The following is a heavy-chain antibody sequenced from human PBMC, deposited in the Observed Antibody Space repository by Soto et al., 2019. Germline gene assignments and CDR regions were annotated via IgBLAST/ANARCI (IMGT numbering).Heavy chain of an antibody. CDR2: INHSGST. V-gene: IGHV4-34*01. J-gene: IGHJ4*02. CDR3: ARDKITGLFDY. Sequence: SETLSLTCAVYGGSFSGYYWSWIRQPPGTGLEWIGEINHSGSTNYNPSLKSRVTISVDTSKNQFSLKLTSVTAADTAVYYCARDKITGLFDYWGQGTQVTVS. D-gene: IGHD2-8*02. CDR1: GGSFSGYY.